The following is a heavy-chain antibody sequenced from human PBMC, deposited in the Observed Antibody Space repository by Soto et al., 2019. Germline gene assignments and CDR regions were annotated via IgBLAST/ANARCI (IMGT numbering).Heavy chain of an antibody. J-gene: IGHJ4*02. CDR2: IRQDGSQI. Sequence: GGSLRLSCAASGFSFSSYWMSWVRQAPGKGLEWVANIRQDGSQIYYLGSVKGRFTISRDNAKNSLYLQMNSLRAEDTAVYYCAGRIGKADYWGQGTLVTVSS. CDR1: GFSFSSYW. V-gene: IGHV3-7*03. CDR3: AGRIGKADY. D-gene: IGHD2-15*01.